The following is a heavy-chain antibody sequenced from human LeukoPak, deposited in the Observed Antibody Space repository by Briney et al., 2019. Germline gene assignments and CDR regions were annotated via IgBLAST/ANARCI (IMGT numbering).Heavy chain of an antibody. CDR3: ARDAVLRFLEWFHDL. D-gene: IGHD3-3*01. CDR2: ISYDGSNK. CDR1: GFTFSSYA. J-gene: IGHJ5*02. Sequence: GGSLRLSCAASGFTFSSYAMHWVSQAPGKGLEWVAFISYDGSNKYYADSVKGRFTISRDNSKNTLYLQMNSLRAEDTAVYYCARDAVLRFLEWFHDLWGQGTLVTVSS. V-gene: IGHV3-30-3*01.